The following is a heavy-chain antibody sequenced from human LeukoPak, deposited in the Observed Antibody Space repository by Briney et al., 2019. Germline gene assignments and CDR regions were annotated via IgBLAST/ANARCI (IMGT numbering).Heavy chain of an antibody. J-gene: IGHJ6*04. V-gene: IGHV5-10-1*01. CDR3: ARQKGGDYDHYYYGMDV. D-gene: IGHD4-17*01. CDR1: GYSFTSYW. CDR2: IDSSDSYT. Sequence: GESLKISCKGSGYSFTSYWISWVRQMPGKGLEWMGRIDSSDSYTNYSPSFQGHVTISADKSISTAYLQWSSLKASDTAMYYCARQKGGDYDHYYYGMDVWGKGTTVTVSS.